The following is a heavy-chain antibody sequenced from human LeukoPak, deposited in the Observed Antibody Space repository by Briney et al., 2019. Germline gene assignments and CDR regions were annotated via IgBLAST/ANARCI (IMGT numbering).Heavy chain of an antibody. CDR1: GGSISSSSYY. D-gene: IGHD1-26*01. Sequence: SETLSLTCTVPGGSISSSSYYSGWIRQPPGKGLEWIGTIYHSGSTYYNPSLKSRVTISVDTSKNQFSLKLSSVTAADTAVYYCARQGSGNYLSPVNYWGQGTLVTVSS. CDR3: ARQGSGNYLSPVNY. V-gene: IGHV4-39*01. CDR2: IYHSGST. J-gene: IGHJ4*02.